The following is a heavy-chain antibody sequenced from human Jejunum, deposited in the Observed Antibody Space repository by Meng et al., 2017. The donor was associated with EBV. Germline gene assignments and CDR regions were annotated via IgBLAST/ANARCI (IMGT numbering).Heavy chain of an antibody. CDR2: IDHSGRT. J-gene: IGHJ4*02. V-gene: IGHV4-34*01. Sequence: QAKVQQWGAGPVRPSETLSLTCAVYGGSFSDYYWSWIRQPPGKGLEWIGEIDHSGRTNYNPSLKSRVTLSLLTSKDHFSLRLSSVTAADTAVYYCATFNCTVGTCSFDSWGQGTLVTVSS. CDR1: GGSFSDYY. D-gene: IGHD2-8*02. CDR3: ATFNCTVGTCSFDS.